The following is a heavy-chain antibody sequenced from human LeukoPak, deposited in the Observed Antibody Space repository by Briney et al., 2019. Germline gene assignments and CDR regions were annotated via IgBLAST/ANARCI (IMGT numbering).Heavy chain of an antibody. CDR3: ARDYFGSGNYYLPFEY. V-gene: IGHV3-23*01. CDR2: ISGSGGNT. Sequence: GGSLRLSCAASGLTFSGYAMSWVRQAPGKGLEWVSAISGSGGNTYYADSVRGRFTISRDNSKITLYLQMIGLRAEDRAVYYCARDYFGSGNYYLPFEYWGQETLVTVSS. J-gene: IGHJ4*02. D-gene: IGHD3-10*01. CDR1: GLTFSGYA.